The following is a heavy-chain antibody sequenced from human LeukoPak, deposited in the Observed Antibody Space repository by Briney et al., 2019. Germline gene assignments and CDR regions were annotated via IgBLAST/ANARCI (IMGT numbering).Heavy chain of an antibody. CDR1: GDSISSNY. V-gene: IGHV4-34*01. CDR3: ARGLGRYDFPDY. CDR2: INHSGST. D-gene: IGHD3-3*01. J-gene: IGHJ4*02. Sequence: PSETLSLTCTVSGDSISSNYWSWIRQPPGKGLEWIGEINHSGSTNYNPSLKSRVTISVDTSKNQFSLKLSSVTAADTAVYYCARGLGRYDFPDYWGQGTLVTVSS.